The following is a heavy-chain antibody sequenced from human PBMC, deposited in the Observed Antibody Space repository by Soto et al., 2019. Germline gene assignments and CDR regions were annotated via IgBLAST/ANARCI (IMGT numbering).Heavy chain of an antibody. CDR3: APKTKYSDSSGCWSDH. CDR2: IDPSDSYT. D-gene: IGHD3-22*01. V-gene: IGHV5-10-1*01. CDR1: GCSFTSYW. J-gene: IGHJ5*02. Sequence: XESLMISCKGCGCSFTSYWISWVRQMPGKGLEGMGRIDPSDSYTKYSPSFQGHVTLSADKSISTAYLQWSRLKASDTAMYYCAPKTKYSDSSGCWSDHWGQGSLVTVS.